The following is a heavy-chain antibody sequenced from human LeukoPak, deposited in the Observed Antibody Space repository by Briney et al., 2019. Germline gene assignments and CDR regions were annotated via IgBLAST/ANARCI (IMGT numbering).Heavy chain of an antibody. CDR2: MNPNSGNT. CDR1: GYTFTSYD. V-gene: IGHV1-8*03. Sequence: ASVKVSCKASGYTFTSYDINWVRQATGQGLEWMGWMNPNSGNTGYAQKFQGRVIITRNTSISTAYMELSSLRSEDTAVYYCARGGNVDDYGDQRPYDWFDPWGQGTLVTVSS. CDR3: ARGGNVDDYGDQRPYDWFDP. D-gene: IGHD4-17*01. J-gene: IGHJ5*02.